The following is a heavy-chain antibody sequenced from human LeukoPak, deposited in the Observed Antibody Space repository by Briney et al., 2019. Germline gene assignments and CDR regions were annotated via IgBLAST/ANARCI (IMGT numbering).Heavy chain of an antibody. V-gene: IGHV3-21*01. CDR2: ISSSSSNI. Sequence: PGGSLRLSCAASGFTFSSYSMNWVPQGPGKGLEWVSSISSSSSNIYYADSVKGRFTISRASAKNSLYLQMNSLRAEDTAVYYCAKDVSSSWYYFDYWGQGTLVTVSS. CDR3: AKDVSSSWYYFDY. J-gene: IGHJ4*02. CDR1: GFTFSSYS. D-gene: IGHD6-13*01.